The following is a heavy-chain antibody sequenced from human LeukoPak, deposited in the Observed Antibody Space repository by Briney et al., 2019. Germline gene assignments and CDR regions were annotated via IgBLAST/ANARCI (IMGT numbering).Heavy chain of an antibody. V-gene: IGHV3-53*01. J-gene: IGHJ5*02. CDR3: ALDPSYSSSWA. Sequence: GGSLRLSCAASGFTVSSNYMSWVRQAPGKGLEWVSVIYSGGSTYYADSVKGRFTISRDNSKNTLYLQMNSLRAEDTAVYYCALDPSYSSSWAWGQGTLVTVSS. D-gene: IGHD6-13*01. CDR2: IYSGGST. CDR1: GFTVSSNY.